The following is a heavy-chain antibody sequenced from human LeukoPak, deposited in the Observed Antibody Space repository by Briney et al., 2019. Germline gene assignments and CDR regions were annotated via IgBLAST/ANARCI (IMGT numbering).Heavy chain of an antibody. CDR2: MNPNSGNT. J-gene: IGHJ4*02. V-gene: IGHV1-8*01. D-gene: IGHD2-2*01. Sequence: ASVKVSCKASGYTFTRYDINWVRQATGQGLEWMGWMNPNSGNTGYAQKFQGRVTMTRNTSISTAYMELSSLRSEDTAVYYCARYCSSTSCYPPPRWGQGTLVTVSS. CDR1: GYTFTRYD. CDR3: ARYCSSTSCYPPPR.